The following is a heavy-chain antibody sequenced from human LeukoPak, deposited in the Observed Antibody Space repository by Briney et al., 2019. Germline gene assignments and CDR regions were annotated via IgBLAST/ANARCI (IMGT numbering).Heavy chain of an antibody. CDR3: ARDRYYYDSSGSSQIDY. D-gene: IGHD3-22*01. V-gene: IGHV1-2*06. J-gene: IGHJ4*02. CDR1: GYTFTGYY. Sequence: ASVKVSCKASGYTFTGYYMNWVRQAPGQGLEWMGRINPNSGGTNYAQKMKGRVTMTRDNSNSTAYMELSRLRSDDTAVYYCARDRYYYDSSGSSQIDYWGQGTLVTVSS. CDR2: INPNSGGT.